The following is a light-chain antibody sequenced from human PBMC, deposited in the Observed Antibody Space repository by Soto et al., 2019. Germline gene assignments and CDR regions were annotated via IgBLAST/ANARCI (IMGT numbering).Light chain of an antibody. V-gene: IGLV2-11*01. CDR1: SSDVGTYDF. Sequence: SVLTRPRSVSGSPGQSVTISCTGTSSDVGTYDFVSWYQQHPGKAPRLMIFDVSERPSGVPDRFSGSKSGNTASLTISGLQAEDEADYYCCLYAVTFYVFGTGTKVTVL. CDR3: CLYAVTFYV. J-gene: IGLJ1*01. CDR2: DVS.